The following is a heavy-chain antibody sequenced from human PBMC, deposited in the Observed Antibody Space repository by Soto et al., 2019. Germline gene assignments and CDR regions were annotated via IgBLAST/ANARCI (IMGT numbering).Heavy chain of an antibody. V-gene: IGHV3-30*18. CDR1: GFSFSTYG. CDR3: AKDMSRYSSGWPADY. CDR2: ISYDGNNE. D-gene: IGHD6-19*01. Sequence: QVQLVESGGGVVQPGRSLRLSCAASGFSFSTYGMYWVRQAPGKGLEWVAIISYDGNNEYYADSVKGRFIISRDNSKNTLHLQMNRLRAEDTAVYYCAKDMSRYSSGWPADYWGQGILVTVSS. J-gene: IGHJ4*02.